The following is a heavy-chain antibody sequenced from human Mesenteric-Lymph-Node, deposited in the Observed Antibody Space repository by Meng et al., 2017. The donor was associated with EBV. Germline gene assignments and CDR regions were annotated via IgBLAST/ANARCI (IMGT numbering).Heavy chain of an antibody. CDR3: ARFDWLGLY. Sequence: QVLWVQSGSELKKPGASVKVSCKASGYTFTNSDLNWVRQAPGQGLEWLGWINTNTGNPTYAQGFTGHFVFSLDTSVTTAYLQISSLEAEDTGIYYCARFDWLGLYWGQGTLVTVSS. J-gene: IGHJ4*02. D-gene: IGHD3-9*01. V-gene: IGHV7-4-1*02. CDR2: INTNTGNP. CDR1: GYTFTNSD.